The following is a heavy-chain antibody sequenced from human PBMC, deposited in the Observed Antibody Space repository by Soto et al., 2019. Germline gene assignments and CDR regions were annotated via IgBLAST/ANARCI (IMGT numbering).Heavy chain of an antibody. Sequence: VGSLSPSCAASGFSFGSYALSWVRQAPGKGLEWVSTISGSDGKTFYADSVKGRFSISRDTSQNTLYLQMNSLRADDTAIYYCARWSYLDYWGQGTRVTVSS. V-gene: IGHV3-23*01. CDR1: GFSFGSYA. D-gene: IGHD3-3*01. J-gene: IGHJ4*02. CDR3: ARWSYLDY. CDR2: ISGSDGKT.